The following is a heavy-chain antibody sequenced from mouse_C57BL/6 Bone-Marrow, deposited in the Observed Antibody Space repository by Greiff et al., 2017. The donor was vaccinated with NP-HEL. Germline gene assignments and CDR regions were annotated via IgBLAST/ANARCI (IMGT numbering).Heavy chain of an antibody. V-gene: IGHV5-6*02. Sequence: DVMLVESGGDLVKPGGSLKLSCAASGFTFSSYGMSWVRQTPDKRLEWVATIRSGGSYTYYPDSVKGRFTISRDNAKNTLYLQMSSLKSEDTAMYYCARQRRYGSSYWYFDVWGTGTTVTVSS. J-gene: IGHJ1*03. CDR2: IRSGGSYT. CDR1: GFTFSSYG. CDR3: ARQRRYGSSYWYFDV. D-gene: IGHD1-1*01.